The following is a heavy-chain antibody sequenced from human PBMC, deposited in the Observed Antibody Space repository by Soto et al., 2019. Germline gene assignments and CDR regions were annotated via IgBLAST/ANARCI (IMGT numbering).Heavy chain of an antibody. CDR2: IGSSGLSV. Sequence: QVHLVESGGGLVKPGGSLRLSCAASGFTFSDYQMSWIRQAPGKGLEWVSYIGSSGLSVYYEDSVKGRFTISRDNANNSSYLQMNSLRAEDSAVYDCARDLRQLLSHNYYYYYLDVWGKGTTVSVSS. J-gene: IGHJ6*03. D-gene: IGHD2-2*01. CDR3: ARDLRQLLSHNYYYYYLDV. CDR1: GFTFSDYQ. V-gene: IGHV3-11*01.